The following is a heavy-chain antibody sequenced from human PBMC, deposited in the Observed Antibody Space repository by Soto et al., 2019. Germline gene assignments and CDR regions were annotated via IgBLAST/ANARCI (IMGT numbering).Heavy chain of an antibody. D-gene: IGHD4-17*01. CDR2: IYYSGST. CDR3: ARLGTPVAPFDY. Sequence: QVQLQESGPGLVKPSETLSLTCTVSGGSMRSYYWSWIRQPPGKGLEWIGNIYYSGSTNYNPSLKGRVTISVDPSKNQFSLKLSSVTAADTAVYCCARLGTPVAPFDYWGQGTLVTVSS. CDR1: GGSMRSYY. V-gene: IGHV4-59*08. J-gene: IGHJ4*02.